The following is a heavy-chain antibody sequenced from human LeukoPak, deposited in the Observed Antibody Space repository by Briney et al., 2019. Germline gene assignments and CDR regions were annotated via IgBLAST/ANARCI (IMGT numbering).Heavy chain of an antibody. CDR1: GGSFSGYY. Sequence: PSETLSLTCAVYGGSFSGYYWSWIRQPPGKGLEWIGEINHSGSTNYNPSLKSRVTISVDTSKNQFSLKLSSVTAADTAVYYCARRGTYYDILTGYYKGPFDYWGQGTLVTVSS. CDR3: ARRGTYYDILTGYYKGPFDY. V-gene: IGHV4-34*01. CDR2: INHSGST. J-gene: IGHJ4*02. D-gene: IGHD3-9*01.